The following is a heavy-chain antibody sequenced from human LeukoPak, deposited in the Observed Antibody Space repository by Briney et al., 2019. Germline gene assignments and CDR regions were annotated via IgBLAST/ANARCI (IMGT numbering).Heavy chain of an antibody. CDR1: GYTFTSYY. Sequence: GSVKVSCKASGYTFTSYYMHWVRQAPGQGLEWMGIINPSGCSTSYAQKFQGRVTMTRDTSTSTVYMELSSLRSEDTAVYYCARDIGPRVDRGYFDYWGQGTLVTVSS. D-gene: IGHD1-14*01. J-gene: IGHJ4*02. CDR2: INPSGCST. CDR3: ARDIGPRVDRGYFDY. V-gene: IGHV1-46*01.